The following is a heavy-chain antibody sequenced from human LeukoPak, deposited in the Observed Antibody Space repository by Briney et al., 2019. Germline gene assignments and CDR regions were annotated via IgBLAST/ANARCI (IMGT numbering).Heavy chain of an antibody. CDR2: INPDGDVT. Sequence: ASVKVSCKASGYSFTGYYIHWVRQAPGQGLEWMGWINPDGDVTKSAQKFQGRVTMATDKSINTVFMELSGLTSDDTALYYCARGPNHYYYMDFWGKGTTVSVSS. CDR1: GYSFTGYY. V-gene: IGHV1-2*02. CDR3: ARGPNHYYYMDF. D-gene: IGHD2-8*01. J-gene: IGHJ6*03.